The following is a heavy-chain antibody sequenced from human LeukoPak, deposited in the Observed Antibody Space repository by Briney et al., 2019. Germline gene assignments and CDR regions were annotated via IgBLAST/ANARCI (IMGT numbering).Heavy chain of an antibody. J-gene: IGHJ4*02. CDR2: IYSGGTT. CDR1: GFTVSTSY. CDR3: ARGRFGKPSPYSVHVFDY. V-gene: IGHV3-53*01. D-gene: IGHD2-21*01. Sequence: GGSLRLSCAASGFTVSTSYMSWVRQAPGKGLEWLSVIYSGGTTYYADSVKGRFTISRDNSRNTLYFQMNRLSVDDTAVYYCARGRFGKPSPYSVHVFDYWGQGTLVAVSS.